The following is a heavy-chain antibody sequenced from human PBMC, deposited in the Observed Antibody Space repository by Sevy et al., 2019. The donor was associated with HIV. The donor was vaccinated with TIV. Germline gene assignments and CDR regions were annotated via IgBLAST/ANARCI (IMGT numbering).Heavy chain of an antibody. CDR1: GGSFSGYY. J-gene: IGHJ6*02. D-gene: IGHD2-2*01. Sequence: SETLSLTCAVYGGSFSGYYWSWIRQPPGKGLEWIGEINHSGSTNYNPSLKSRFAISVDTSKNQFSLKLSSVTAADTAVYYCARGIVVVPAGLVYYYYYGMDVWGQGTTVTVSS. CDR2: INHSGST. CDR3: ARGIVVVPAGLVYYYYYGMDV. V-gene: IGHV4-34*01.